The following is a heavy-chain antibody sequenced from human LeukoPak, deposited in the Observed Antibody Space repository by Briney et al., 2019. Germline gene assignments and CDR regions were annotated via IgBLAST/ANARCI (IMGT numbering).Heavy chain of an antibody. CDR1: GFTFSTFG. CDR2: IKQDGSQQ. CDR3: SNGIYSSSY. V-gene: IGHV3-7*01. Sequence: GGSLRLSCAASGFTFSTFGMHWIRQAPGKGLEWVANIKQDGSQQYYLDSVEGRFTISRDNAKNSLYLQMNNLRAEDTAVYYCSNGIYSSSYWGQGTLVTVSS. D-gene: IGHD6-6*01. J-gene: IGHJ4*02.